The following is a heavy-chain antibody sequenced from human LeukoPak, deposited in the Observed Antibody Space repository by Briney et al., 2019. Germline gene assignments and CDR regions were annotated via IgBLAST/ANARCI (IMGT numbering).Heavy chain of an antibody. CDR3: AKRGVVIRVILVGFHKEAYYFDS. V-gene: IGHV3-23*01. D-gene: IGHD3-22*01. CDR1: GITLSNYG. J-gene: IGHJ4*02. CDR2: ISDSGGST. Sequence: GGSLRLSCAVSGITLSNYGMSWVRQAPGKGLEWVAGISDSGGSTNYADSVKGRFTISRDNPKNTLYPQMNSLRAEDTAVYFCAKRGVVIRVILVGFHKEAYYFDSWGQGALVTVSS.